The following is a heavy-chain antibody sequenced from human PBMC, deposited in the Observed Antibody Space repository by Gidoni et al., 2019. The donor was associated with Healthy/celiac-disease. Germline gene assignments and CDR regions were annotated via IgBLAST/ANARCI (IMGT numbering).Heavy chain of an antibody. CDR1: GFTFSNAW. CDR2: IKSKTDGGTT. CDR3: TTSITMIVVVTPP. J-gene: IGHJ5*02. Sequence: EVQLEESGGGLVKPGGSLRLSCAASGFTFSNAWMSWVRQAPGKGLEWVGRIKSKTDGGTTDYAAPVKGRFTISRDDSKNTLYLQMNSLKTEDTAVYYCTTSITMIVVVTPPWGQGTLVTVSS. D-gene: IGHD3-22*01. V-gene: IGHV3-15*01.